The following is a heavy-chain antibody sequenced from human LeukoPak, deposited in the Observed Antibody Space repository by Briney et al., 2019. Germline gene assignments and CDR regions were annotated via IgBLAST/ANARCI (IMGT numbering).Heavy chain of an antibody. CDR3: ATGFRYVDY. CDR1: GYTLTGLS. Sequence: ASVKVSCKVSGYTLTGLSMHWVRQALGKGLEWMGGFDPEDGETIYAQKFQGRVTMTEDSSTDTAYMELSSLRSEDTAVYYCATGFRYVDYWGQGTLVTVSS. J-gene: IGHJ4*02. V-gene: IGHV1-24*01. CDR2: FDPEDGET.